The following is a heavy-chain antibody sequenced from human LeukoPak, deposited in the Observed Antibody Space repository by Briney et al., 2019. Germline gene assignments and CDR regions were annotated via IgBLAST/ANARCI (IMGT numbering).Heavy chain of an antibody. Sequence: ASVKVSCKASGGTFSSYAISWVRQAPGQGLEWMGGIIPIFGTANYAQKFQGRVTITADESTSTAYMELSSLRSEDTAVYYCARDSLYGDYELCAFDIWGQGTMVTVSS. V-gene: IGHV1-69*13. J-gene: IGHJ3*02. CDR1: GGTFSSYA. CDR3: ARDSLYGDYELCAFDI. CDR2: IIPIFGTA. D-gene: IGHD4-17*01.